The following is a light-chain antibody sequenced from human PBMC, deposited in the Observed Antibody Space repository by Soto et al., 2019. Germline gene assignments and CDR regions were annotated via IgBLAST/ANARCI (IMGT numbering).Light chain of an antibody. Sequence: QSALTQPASVSGSPGQSITISCTGTSSDVASYNLVSWYQHRPGKAPKLMIYEGTKRPSGVSSRFSGSKSGNTASLTISGLQAEDEADYYCCSYAGITTYVVFGGGTKVTVL. J-gene: IGLJ2*01. V-gene: IGLV2-23*01. CDR2: EGT. CDR1: SSDVASYNL. CDR3: CSYAGITTYVV.